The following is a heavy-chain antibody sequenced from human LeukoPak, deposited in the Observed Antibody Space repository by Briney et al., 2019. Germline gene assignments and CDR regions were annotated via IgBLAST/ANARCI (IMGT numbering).Heavy chain of an antibody. V-gene: IGHV3-72*01. CDR2: TKNRANSHIT. CDR3: ARDTDTALDV. Sequence: GGSLRLSCVASGFTLSDHYMDWVRQAPGKGLEWISRTKNRANSHITQYAASVNGRFIASRDDSKNSLFQQMNSLKAEDTAVYYCARDTDTALDVWGQGTTVTVSS. CDR1: GFTLSDHY. J-gene: IGHJ6*02.